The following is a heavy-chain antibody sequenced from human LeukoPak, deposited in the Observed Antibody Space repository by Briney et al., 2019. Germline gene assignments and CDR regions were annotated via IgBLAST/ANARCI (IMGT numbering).Heavy chain of an antibody. Sequence: PSETLSLTCTVSGGSISSGGYYWSWIRQHPGKGLEWIGYIYYSGSTYYNPSLKSRVTISVDTSKNQFSLKLSSVTAADTAVYYCARDRREYYYDSSAGDYFDYWGQGTLVTVSS. CDR1: GGSISSGGYY. D-gene: IGHD3-22*01. J-gene: IGHJ4*02. CDR2: IYYSGST. CDR3: ARDRREYYYDSSAGDYFDY. V-gene: IGHV4-31*03.